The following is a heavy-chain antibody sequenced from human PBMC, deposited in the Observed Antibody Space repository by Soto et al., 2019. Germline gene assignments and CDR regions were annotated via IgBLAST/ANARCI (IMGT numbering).Heavy chain of an antibody. Sequence: QVQLVESGGGVVQPGRSLRLYCAASGFTFSSYGMHWVRQAPGKGLEWVAVISYDGSNKYYADSVKGRFTISRDNSKNTLYLQMNSLRAEDTAVYYCAKDQNIGDDFWSGYLGPWGQGTLVTVSS. D-gene: IGHD3-3*01. J-gene: IGHJ5*02. CDR1: GFTFSSYG. CDR3: AKDQNIGDDFWSGYLGP. V-gene: IGHV3-30*18. CDR2: ISYDGSNK.